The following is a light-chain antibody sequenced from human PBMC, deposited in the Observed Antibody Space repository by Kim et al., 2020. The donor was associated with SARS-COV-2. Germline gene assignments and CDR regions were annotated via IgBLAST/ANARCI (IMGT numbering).Light chain of an antibody. CDR3: QQYNHYPVT. CDR2: AAS. CDR1: QGISNY. J-gene: IGKJ4*01. V-gene: IGKV1-16*01. Sequence: ASVGDSVTITCQASQGISNYLAWFQQKPGKAPQSLITAASSLQSGVPSRFSGSGSGTYFTLTITSLQAEDFATYFCQQYNHYPVTFGGGTKVDIK.